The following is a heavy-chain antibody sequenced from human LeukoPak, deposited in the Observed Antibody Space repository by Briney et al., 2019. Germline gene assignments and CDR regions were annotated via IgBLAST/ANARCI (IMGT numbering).Heavy chain of an antibody. CDR2: IFHTGST. CDR3: ARRRDGYNFGSFYFDY. J-gene: IGHJ4*02. V-gene: IGHV4-38-2*01. Sequence: SGYSISXXXXXGXXXQPPXXXLXXXXSIFHTGSTYDNPSLKSRVTTSVDTSKNQFSLSLNSVTAADTAVYYCARRRDGYNFGSFYFDYWGQGILVTVSS. D-gene: IGHD5-24*01. CDR1: GYSISXXXX.